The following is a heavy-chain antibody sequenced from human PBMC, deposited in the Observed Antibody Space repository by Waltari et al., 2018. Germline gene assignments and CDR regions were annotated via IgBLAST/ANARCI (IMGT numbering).Heavy chain of an antibody. D-gene: IGHD3-10*01. J-gene: IGHJ5*02. V-gene: IGHV3-66*01. Sequence: DVKLEESGGGLVQPGGSLRLSCAASEFSLSTKYMTWVRQAPGKGLEWVSGIHSGGKTYYAESVKGRFIISRDNSKNTLYLQMKSLRVEDTAVYHCARDPGHNSGTVDFDPWGQGTLVTVSS. CDR1: EFSLSTKY. CDR2: IHSGGKT. CDR3: ARDPGHNSGTVDFDP.